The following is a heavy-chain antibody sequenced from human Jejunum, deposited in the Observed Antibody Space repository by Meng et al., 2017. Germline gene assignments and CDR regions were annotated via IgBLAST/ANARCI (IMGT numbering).Heavy chain of an antibody. CDR1: GASMSSGNYY. Sequence: QMHRQESGPGLVKPSQTLSPTCTVSGASMSSGNYYWTWIRQHPGKGLEWIGYIYYSGSTYYNPSLQSLVTISIDMSENQFSLKLTSVTAADTAVYYCARVNWTSSYWYFDLWGRGTLVTVSS. CDR2: IYYSGST. J-gene: IGHJ2*01. D-gene: IGHD1-1*01. CDR3: ARVNWTSSYWYFDL. V-gene: IGHV4-31*01.